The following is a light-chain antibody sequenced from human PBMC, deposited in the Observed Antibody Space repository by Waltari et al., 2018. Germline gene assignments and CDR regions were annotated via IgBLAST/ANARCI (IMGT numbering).Light chain of an antibody. CDR1: QNINSW. J-gene: IGKJ1*01. Sequence: DIQMTQSPSNLSASVGDRITITCRASQNINSWLAWYQQKPGKAPKLLIHKASSLASGVPSRFRCSGSGTEFTLTISSLQPDDFAIYYCQQYNSYPGTFGQGTKVEIK. V-gene: IGKV1-5*03. CDR3: QQYNSYPGT. CDR2: KAS.